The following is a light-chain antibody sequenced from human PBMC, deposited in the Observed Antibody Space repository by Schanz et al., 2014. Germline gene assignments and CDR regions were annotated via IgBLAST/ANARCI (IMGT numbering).Light chain of an antibody. Sequence: EIVMTQSPVTLSVSPGERVTLSCRASQSVNSNLAWYQHKPGQAPRLLIYGASRRATGIPDRFSGSGSGTDFTLTITSLEPEDFAVYYCQQRSTWFSFGGGTRVEIK. CDR1: QSVNSN. V-gene: IGKV3-11*01. CDR2: GAS. CDR3: QQRSTWFS. J-gene: IGKJ4*01.